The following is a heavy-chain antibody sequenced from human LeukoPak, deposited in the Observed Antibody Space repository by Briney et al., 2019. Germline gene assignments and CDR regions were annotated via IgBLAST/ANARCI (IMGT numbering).Heavy chain of an antibody. Sequence: PGGSLRLSCAASGFTFSSYAMSWVRQAPGKGLEWVSAISGSGGSTYYADSVKGRFTISRDNSKNTLYLQMNSLRAEDTAVYYCAKDLSLPYSSGWFDIDYWGQGTLVTVSS. D-gene: IGHD6-19*01. CDR1: GFTFSSYA. V-gene: IGHV3-23*01. J-gene: IGHJ4*02. CDR3: AKDLSLPYSSGWFDIDY. CDR2: ISGSGGST.